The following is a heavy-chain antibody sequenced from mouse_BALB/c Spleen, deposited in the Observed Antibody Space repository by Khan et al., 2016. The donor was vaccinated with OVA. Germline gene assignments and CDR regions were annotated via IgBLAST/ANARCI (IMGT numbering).Heavy chain of an antibody. CDR2: IYPGDGST. Sequence: QDQLQQAGPELVKPGTLLKISCKASGYTFTAYDINWVKQRPGQGLEWIGWIYPGDGSTKYNENFKGKATLTADKYSNTAYMQLSSLTSEKSAVYFCAREGLRGVGLDYWGQGTSVSVSS. D-gene: IGHD2-4*01. J-gene: IGHJ4*01. CDR3: AREGLRGVGLDY. CDR1: GYTFTAYD. V-gene: IGHV1S56*01.